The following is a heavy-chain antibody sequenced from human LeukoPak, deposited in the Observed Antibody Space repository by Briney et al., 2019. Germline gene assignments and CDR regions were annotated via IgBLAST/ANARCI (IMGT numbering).Heavy chain of an antibody. D-gene: IGHD1-26*01. J-gene: IGHJ3*02. V-gene: IGHV1-69*06. CDR1: GYTFSSYA. CDR3: AVGATTSSDAFDI. CDR2: IIPMFGTR. Sequence: ASVKVSCKASGYTFSSYAISWVRQAPGHGLEWMGGIIPMFGTRNYAQKFQGRVAISVDISTTTAYMELSSLRSEDTAVYYCAVGATTSSDAFDIWGQGTMVTVSS.